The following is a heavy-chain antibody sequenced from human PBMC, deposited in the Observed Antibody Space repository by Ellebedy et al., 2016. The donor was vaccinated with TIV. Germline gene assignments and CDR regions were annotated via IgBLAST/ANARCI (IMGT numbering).Heavy chain of an antibody. CDR2: IYYSGYT. D-gene: IGHD3-9*01. V-gene: IGHV4-59*08. CDR3: ARGPLRYFDWVYYYHGMDV. Sequence: MPSETLSLTCTVSGGSISTYYWSWIRQPPGQGLEWIGYIYYSGYTEYNPSLKSRVTISLDTSKDQFSLRLSSLTAADTAVYYCARGPLRYFDWVYYYHGMDVWGQGTTVTVSS. J-gene: IGHJ6*02. CDR1: GGSISTYY.